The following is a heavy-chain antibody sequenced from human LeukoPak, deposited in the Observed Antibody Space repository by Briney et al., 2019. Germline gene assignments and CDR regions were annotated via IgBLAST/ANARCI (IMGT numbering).Heavy chain of an antibody. J-gene: IGHJ4*02. Sequence: SETLSLTCTVSDGSISSGSYHWSWTRQPAGKGLEWIGRIYTSGSTNYNPSLKSRVTISIDTSKNQFSLKLTSVTAADTAVYYCARSSSKPGFEGYYFDYWGQGTLVTVSS. CDR1: DGSISSGSYH. V-gene: IGHV4-61*02. CDR2: IYTSGST. CDR3: ARSSSKPGFEGYYFDY. D-gene: IGHD3-10*01.